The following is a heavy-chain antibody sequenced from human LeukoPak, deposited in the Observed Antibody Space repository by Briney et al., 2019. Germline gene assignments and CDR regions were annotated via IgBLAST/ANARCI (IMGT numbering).Heavy chain of an antibody. CDR1: GASVSGSNYY. CDR3: ASRRTRITIFGVVRQNWFDP. CDR2: IYSSGST. V-gene: IGHV4-39*01. J-gene: IGHJ5*02. D-gene: IGHD3-3*01. Sequence: QASETLSLTCAVSGASVSGSNYYWGWIRQPPGKGLEWIGNIYSSGSTYYNASLQSRVTISIDTSKNQFSLKLSSVTAADTAVYYCASRRTRITIFGVVRQNWFDPWGQGTLVTVSS.